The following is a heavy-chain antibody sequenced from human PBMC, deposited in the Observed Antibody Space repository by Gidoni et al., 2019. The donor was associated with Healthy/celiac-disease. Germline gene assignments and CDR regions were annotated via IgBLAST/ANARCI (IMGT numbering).Heavy chain of an antibody. J-gene: IGHJ6*02. CDR3: AKGVVPAATYYYGMDV. Sequence: EVQLLESGGGLVQPGGSLRLSCAASGFTFSSSAMSWVRQAPGKGLEWVSAISGSGGSTYYADSVKGRFTISRDNSKNTLYLQMNSLRAEDTAVYYCAKGVVPAATYYYGMDVWGQGTTVTVSS. CDR1: GFTFSSSA. D-gene: IGHD2-2*01. V-gene: IGHV3-23*01. CDR2: ISGSGGST.